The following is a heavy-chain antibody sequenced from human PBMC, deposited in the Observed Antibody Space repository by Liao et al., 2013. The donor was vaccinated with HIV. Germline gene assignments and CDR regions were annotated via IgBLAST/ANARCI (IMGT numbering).Heavy chain of an antibody. CDR1: GGSFSGYY. CDR2: INHCGST. J-gene: IGHJ5*02. D-gene: IGHD1-26*01. CDR3: ARAAVGTNWFDP. V-gene: IGHV4-34*10. Sequence: QLQLQESGPGLVKPSETLSLTCAVYGGSFSGYYWSWIRQPPGKGLEWIGEINHCGSTNYNPSLKSRVTISVDTSKNQFSLKLSSVTAADTAVYYCARAAVGTNWFDPWGQGTLVTVSS.